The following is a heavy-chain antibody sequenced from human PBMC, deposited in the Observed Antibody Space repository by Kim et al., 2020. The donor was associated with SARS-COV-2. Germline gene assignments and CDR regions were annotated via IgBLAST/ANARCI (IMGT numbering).Heavy chain of an antibody. Sequence: SETLSLTCAVSGGSISSSNWWSWVRQPPGKGLEWIGEIYHSGSTNYNPSLKSRVTISVDKSKNQFSLKLSSVTAADTAVYYCARSSFGPHGSGYGDWGQGTLVTVSS. J-gene: IGHJ4*02. CDR3: ARSSFGPHGSGYGD. D-gene: IGHD3-10*01. V-gene: IGHV4-4*02. CDR1: GGSISSSNW. CDR2: IYHSGST.